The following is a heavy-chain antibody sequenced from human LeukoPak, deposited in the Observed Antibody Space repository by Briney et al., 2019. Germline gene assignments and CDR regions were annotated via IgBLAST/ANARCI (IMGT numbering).Heavy chain of an antibody. CDR3: ARDLFN. CDR1: GFTFSSNY. J-gene: IGHJ4*02. Sequence: GGSLRLSCAPSGFTFSSNYMNWVRQAPGKGLEWVSAIYSGGSTDYADSVTGRFTTSRDNSKKTMYLQMNSLRAEDTAVYYCARDLFNWGQGTLVTVSS. V-gene: IGHV3-53*01. CDR2: IYSGGST.